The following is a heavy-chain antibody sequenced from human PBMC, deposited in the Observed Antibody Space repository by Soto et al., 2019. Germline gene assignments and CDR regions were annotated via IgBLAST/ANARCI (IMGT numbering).Heavy chain of an antibody. CDR3: ARGPGYSYGYLNWFDP. CDR2: IIPIFGTA. CDR1: GGTFSSYA. D-gene: IGHD5-18*01. J-gene: IGHJ5*02. Sequence: SVKVSCKASGGTFSSYAISWVRQAPGQGLEWMGGIIPIFGTANYAQKLQGRVTMTTDTSTSTAYMELRSLRSDDTAVYYCARGPGYSYGYLNWFDPWGQGTLVTVSS. V-gene: IGHV1-69*05.